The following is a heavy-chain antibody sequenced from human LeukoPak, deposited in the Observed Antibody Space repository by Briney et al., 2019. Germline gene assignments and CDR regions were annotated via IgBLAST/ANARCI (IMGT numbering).Heavy chain of an antibody. Sequence: SETLSLTCTVSGGSISSGGYYWSWIRQPPGKGLEWIGYIYHSGSTYYNPSLKSRVTISVDRSKNQFSLKLSSVTAADTAVYYCARDPTGGPRSQPYYFDYWGQGTLVTVSS. J-gene: IGHJ4*02. CDR1: GGSISSGGYY. CDR3: ARDPTGGPRSQPYYFDY. CDR2: IYHSGST. V-gene: IGHV4-30-2*01.